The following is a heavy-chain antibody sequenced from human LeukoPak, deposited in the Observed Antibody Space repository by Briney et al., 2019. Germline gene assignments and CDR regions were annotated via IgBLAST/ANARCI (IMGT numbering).Heavy chain of an antibody. CDR3: AKGVYQTTYLAYFDH. Sequence: GGSLRLSCVASGFTFNTYAISWLRQAPGKGLEWVSAISGSGLRPYYADSVKGRFTVFRDNSKNTLYLQMNSLRAEDTAVYFCAKGVYQTTYLAYFDHWGQGTLVTVSS. D-gene: IGHD3-16*01. CDR1: GFTFNTYA. CDR2: ISGSGLRP. V-gene: IGHV3-23*01. J-gene: IGHJ5*02.